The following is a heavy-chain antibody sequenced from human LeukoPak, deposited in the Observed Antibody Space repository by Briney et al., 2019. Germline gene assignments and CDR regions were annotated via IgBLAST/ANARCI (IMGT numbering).Heavy chain of an antibody. CDR3: ARLGTDQRSFDY. J-gene: IGHJ4*02. CDR1: GFTFDDYG. V-gene: IGHV3-20*04. D-gene: IGHD1-1*01. CDR2: INWNGGST. Sequence: GGSLRLPCAASGFTFDDYGMSWVRQAPGKGLEWVSGINWNGGSTGYADSVKGRFTISRDNAKNSLYLQMNSLRAEDTALYYCARLGTDQRSFDYWGQGTLVTVSS.